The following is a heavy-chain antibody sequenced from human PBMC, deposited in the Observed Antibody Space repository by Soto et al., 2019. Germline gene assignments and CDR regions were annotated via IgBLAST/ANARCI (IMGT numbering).Heavy chain of an antibody. Sequence: QVQLQESGPGLVKPSQTLSLTCTVSGGSISSGGYYWSWIRQHPGKGLEWIGYIYYSGSTYYNPSLKSRVTITVDTSKNQFSLKLSSVTAADTAVYYCARSSYSSGWYPPDFDYWGQGTLVTVSS. CDR3: ARSSYSSGWYPPDFDY. CDR1: GGSISSGGYY. D-gene: IGHD6-19*01. V-gene: IGHV4-31*03. J-gene: IGHJ4*02. CDR2: IYYSGST.